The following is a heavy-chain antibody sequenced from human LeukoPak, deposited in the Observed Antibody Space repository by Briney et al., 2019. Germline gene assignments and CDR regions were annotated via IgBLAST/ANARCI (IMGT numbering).Heavy chain of an antibody. Sequence: QPGGSLRLSCAASGFTFSSYSMNWVRQAPGKGLEWVSTITDSGSSTYYADSVKGRFTISRDSSKNTLYLQMNSLRAEDTALYYCAKMYSGGWGLYSFYYYHLDVWGQGTTVTVSS. CDR2: ITDSGSST. CDR3: AKMYSGGWGLYSFYYYHLDV. V-gene: IGHV3-23*01. D-gene: IGHD6-19*01. CDR1: GFTFSSYS. J-gene: IGHJ6*02.